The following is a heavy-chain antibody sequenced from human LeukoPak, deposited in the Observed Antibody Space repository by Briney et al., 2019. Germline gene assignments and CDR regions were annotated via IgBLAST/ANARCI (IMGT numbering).Heavy chain of an antibody. V-gene: IGHV1-2*02. J-gene: IGHJ3*02. CDR3: ARDRARIAAAGMSYAFDI. CDR2: INPNSGGT. D-gene: IGHD6-13*01. CDR1: GYTFTGYY. Sequence: SVKVSCKASGYTFTGYYMHWVRQAPGQGLEWMGWINPNSGGTNYAQKFQGRVTMTRDTSISTAYMELSRLRSDDTAVYYCARDRARIAAAGMSYAFDIWGQGTMVTVSS.